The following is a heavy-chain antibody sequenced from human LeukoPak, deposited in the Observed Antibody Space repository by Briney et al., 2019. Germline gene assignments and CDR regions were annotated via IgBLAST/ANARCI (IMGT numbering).Heavy chain of an antibody. V-gene: IGHV4-59*08. CDR3: ARRNTADASIDF. CDR1: GGSISGNA. D-gene: IGHD2/OR15-2a*01. CDR2: IYKSGST. J-gene: IGHJ4*02. Sequence: PSETLSLTCTVSGGSISGNAWSWIRQTPEKGLEWIGYIYKSGSTKYNPSLKGRVTISPDTSKNQFSLKLSSVTAADTAMYYCARRNTADASIDFWGQGILVIASS.